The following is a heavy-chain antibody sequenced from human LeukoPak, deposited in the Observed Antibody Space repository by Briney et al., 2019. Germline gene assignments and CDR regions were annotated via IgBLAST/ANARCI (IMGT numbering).Heavy chain of an antibody. CDR3: ARDLASYDDFWRGRQDFDD. J-gene: IGHJ4*02. CDR2: ISSSSSTI. CDR1: GFTFSSYS. Sequence: GGSLRLSCAASGFTFSSYSMNWVRQAPGKGLEWVSYISSSSSTIYYADSVKGRFTISRDNAKNSLYLQMNSLRAEDTAVYYCARDLASYDDFWRGRQDFDDWGQGTLVTVSS. D-gene: IGHD3-3*01. V-gene: IGHV3-48*01.